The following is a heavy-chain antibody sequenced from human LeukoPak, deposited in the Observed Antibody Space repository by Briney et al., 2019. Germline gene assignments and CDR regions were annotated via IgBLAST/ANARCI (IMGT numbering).Heavy chain of an antibody. V-gene: IGHV4-39*06. CDR3: ARLQFLSGGYYAFDS. CDR2: IYYSGST. D-gene: IGHD3-3*01. J-gene: IGHJ4*02. CDR1: GGSISNYY. Sequence: PSETLSLTCTVSGGSISNYYWGWIRQPPGEGLEWIGSIYYSGSTYYNSSLQSRVTISVHMSNNQFALKLSSVTAADTAVYYCARLQFLSGGYYAFDSWGQGSQVSVSS.